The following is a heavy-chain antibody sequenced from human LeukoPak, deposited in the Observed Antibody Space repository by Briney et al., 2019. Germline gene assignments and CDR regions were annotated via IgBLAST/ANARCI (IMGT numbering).Heavy chain of an antibody. V-gene: IGHV1-69*01. CDR3: ARVNCSGGSCYSGYYYYMDV. J-gene: IGHJ6*03. CDR1: GGTFSSYA. Sequence: SVKVSCKASGGTFSSYAISWVRQAPGQGLEWMGGIIPIFGTANYAQKFQGRVTITADESTSTAYMELSSLRSEDTAVYYCARVNCSGGSCYSGYYYYMDVWGKGTTVTVSS. CDR2: IIPIFGTA. D-gene: IGHD2-15*01.